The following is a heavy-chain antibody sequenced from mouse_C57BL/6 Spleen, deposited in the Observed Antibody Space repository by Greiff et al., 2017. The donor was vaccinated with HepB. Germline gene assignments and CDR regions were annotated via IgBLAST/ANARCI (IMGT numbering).Heavy chain of an antibody. Sequence: QVQLQQSGPELVKPGASVKISCKASGYAFSSSWMNWVKQRPGKGLEWIGRIYPGDGDTNYNGKFKGKATLTADKSSSTAYMQLSSLTSEDSAVSFCARGYGSSYRILYAMDYWGQGTSVTVSS. V-gene: IGHV1-82*01. D-gene: IGHD1-1*01. CDR2: IYPGDGDT. CDR3: ARGYGSSYRILYAMDY. J-gene: IGHJ4*01. CDR1: GYAFSSSW.